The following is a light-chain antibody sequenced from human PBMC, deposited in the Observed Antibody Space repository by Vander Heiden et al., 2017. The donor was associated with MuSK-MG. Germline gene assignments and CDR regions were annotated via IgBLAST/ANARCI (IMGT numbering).Light chain of an antibody. CDR1: QSVGTS. J-gene: IGKJ4*01. CDR2: GGS. V-gene: IGKV3-20*01. CDR3: QRYGSSPLT. Sequence: EIVLTQSPGALSLSPWERVTLPCRASQSVGTSLAWYQQEPGQAPRLLIYGGSGRATGIPDRFSGSGSGTDFTLTISRLEPEDFAVYYCQRYGSSPLTFGGGTRVEIK.